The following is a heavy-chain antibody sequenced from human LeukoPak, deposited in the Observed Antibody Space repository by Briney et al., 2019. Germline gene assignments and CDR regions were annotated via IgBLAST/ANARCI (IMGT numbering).Heavy chain of an antibody. D-gene: IGHD5-12*01. CDR1: GFTFSSYW. CDR3: ARGLGSIVATTNPY. V-gene: IGHV3-74*01. J-gene: IGHJ4*02. CDR2: INTDGGST. Sequence: GGSLRLSCAASGFTFSSYWMHWVRQAPGKGLVWVSRINTDGGSTSYADSVKGRFTISRDNAKNTLYLQMNSLRAEDTAVYYCARGLGSIVATTNPYWGQGTLVTVSS.